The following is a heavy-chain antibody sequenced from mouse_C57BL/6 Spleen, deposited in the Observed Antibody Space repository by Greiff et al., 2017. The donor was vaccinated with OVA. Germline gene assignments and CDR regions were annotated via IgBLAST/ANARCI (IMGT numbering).Heavy chain of an antibody. Sequence: EVKVVESGGGLVKPGGSLKLSCAASGFTFSDYGMHWVRQAPEKGLEWVAYISSGSSTIYYADTVKGRFTISRDNAKNTLFLQMTSLRSEDTAMYYGARPRNWYCDVWGTGTTVTVSS. V-gene: IGHV5-17*01. CDR2: ISSGSSTI. CDR3: ARPRNWYCDV. J-gene: IGHJ1*03. CDR1: GFTFSDYG.